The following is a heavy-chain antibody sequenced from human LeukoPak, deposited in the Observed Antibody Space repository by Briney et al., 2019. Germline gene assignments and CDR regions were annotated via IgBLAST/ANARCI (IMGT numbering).Heavy chain of an antibody. Sequence: PSETLSLTCAVYGGSFSGYYWSWIRQPPGKGLEWIGEINHSGSTNYNPSLKSRVTISVDTSKNQFSLKLSSVTAADTAVYYWARGDSSSVLYYYYYMDVWGKGTTVTVSS. CDR3: ARGDSSSVLYYYYYMDV. J-gene: IGHJ6*03. CDR2: INHSGST. V-gene: IGHV4-34*01. CDR1: GGSFSGYY. D-gene: IGHD6-6*01.